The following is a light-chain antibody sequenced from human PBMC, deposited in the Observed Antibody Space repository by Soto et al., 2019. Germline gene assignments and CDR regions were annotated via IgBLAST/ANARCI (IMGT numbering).Light chain of an antibody. J-gene: IGKJ2*01. CDR3: QHSFNTPPYT. CDR2: TAS. CDR1: QGIATY. Sequence: DIQMTQSPSSLSAVVGDRVSITCRSSQGIATYLKWYQQKPGKAPRPLIYTASTLESGVPSRFSGNGSVTDFTLTISSVQPEDFATYYCQHSFNTPPYTFGQGTKLEI. V-gene: IGKV1-39*01.